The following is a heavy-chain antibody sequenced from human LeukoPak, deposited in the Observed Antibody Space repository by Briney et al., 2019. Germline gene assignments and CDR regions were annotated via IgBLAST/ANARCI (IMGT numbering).Heavy chain of an antibody. V-gene: IGHV3-48*04. CDR2: VSSGSASV. CDR3: ASGGSYFDY. CDR1: GFTFSRYS. J-gene: IGHJ4*02. D-gene: IGHD3-10*01. Sequence: PGGSLRLSCAASGFTFSRYSTSWVRQAPGKGLEWLSFVSSGSASVDYADSVKGRFTISRDNAKNSLYLQMNSLTVEDTAVYYCASGGSYFDYWGQGSLVTVSS.